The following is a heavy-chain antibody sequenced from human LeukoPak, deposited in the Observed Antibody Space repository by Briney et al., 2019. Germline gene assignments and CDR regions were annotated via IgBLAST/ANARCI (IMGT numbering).Heavy chain of an antibody. Sequence: GASVPVSCLASVYTFPHYYMHWVRRTPGQGLEWMGIINHYAGSTSYAQKLQGRVTMTRDTSTSTVCMELSGLRSEDTAVYYCARDVVYIAPRHPGGYFDYWGQGTLVTVSS. CDR3: ARDVVYIAPRHPGGYFDY. J-gene: IGHJ4*01. CDR2: INHYAGST. D-gene: IGHD6-6*01. V-gene: IGHV1-46*01. CDR1: VYTFPHYY.